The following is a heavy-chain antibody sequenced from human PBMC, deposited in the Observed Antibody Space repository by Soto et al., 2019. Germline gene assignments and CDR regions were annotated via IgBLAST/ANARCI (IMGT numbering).Heavy chain of an antibody. Sequence: ASVKVSCKASGYTFTSYYMHWVRQAPGQGLEWMGIINPSGGSTSYAQKFQGRVTMTRDTSTSTVYIELSSLRSEDTAVYYCARVDSSGYIIDYWGQGTLVTVSS. V-gene: IGHV1-46*01. CDR1: GYTFTSYY. CDR3: ARVDSSGYIIDY. J-gene: IGHJ4*02. CDR2: INPSGGST. D-gene: IGHD3-22*01.